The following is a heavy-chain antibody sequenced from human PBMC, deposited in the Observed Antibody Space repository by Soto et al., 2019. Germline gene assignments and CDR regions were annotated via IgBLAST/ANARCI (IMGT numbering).Heavy chain of an antibody. CDR3: ARHPGRAPYAFDI. CDR1: GYTFTSYC. J-gene: IGHJ3*02. CDR2: ISAYNGNT. Sequence: ASVNVSCKSSGYTFTSYCISWVRQAPGQGLEWMGWISAYNGNTNYAQKLQSRVTMTTDTSTSTAYMELRSLRSDDTAVYYCARHPGRAPYAFDIWGQGTMVTVSS. V-gene: IGHV1-18*04.